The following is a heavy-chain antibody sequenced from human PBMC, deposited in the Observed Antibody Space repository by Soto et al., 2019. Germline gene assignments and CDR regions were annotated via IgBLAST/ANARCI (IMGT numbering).Heavy chain of an antibody. D-gene: IGHD3-9*01. CDR3: ARGPDTLTAYYGPFEY. V-gene: IGHV3-72*01. J-gene: IGHJ4*02. CDR1: GFSFNIGG. Sequence: GGSRDRSCVVSGFSFNIGGINLVRQAPGKGLEWVGRIRNKVNSYTTEYAASVKGRFTISRDDSTNLLYLQMNSLKTEDTAVYYCARGPDTLTAYYGPFEYRGQGTLVPVS. CDR2: IRNKVNSYTT.